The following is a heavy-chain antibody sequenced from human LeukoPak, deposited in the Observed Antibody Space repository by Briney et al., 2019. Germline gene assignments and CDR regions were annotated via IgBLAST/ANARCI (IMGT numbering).Heavy chain of an antibody. CDR2: ISSSGRTI. Sequence: GGSLRLSCAASGFIFKEYYMTRIRQAPGKGLEWLSYISSSGRTIYYADSVKGRFTISRDSANNSLYLQMNSLKVDDTAVYYCERRIDIWGQGTRVTVSS. CDR3: ERRIDI. V-gene: IGHV3-11*01. CDR1: GFIFKEYY. J-gene: IGHJ3*02.